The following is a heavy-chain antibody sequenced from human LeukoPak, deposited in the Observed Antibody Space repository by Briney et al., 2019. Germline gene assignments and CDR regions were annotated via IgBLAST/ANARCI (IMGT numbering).Heavy chain of an antibody. Sequence: GGSLRLSCAASGFTFSSYSMNWVRQAPGKGLEWVSYISSSSSTIYYADSVKGRFTISRDNAKNSLFLQMNSLRDEDTAMYYYARGKVFRNDYYYYGMDVWGQGTTVTVSS. J-gene: IGHJ6*02. CDR3: ARGKVFRNDYYYYGMDV. D-gene: IGHD3-3*01. CDR1: GFTFSSYS. V-gene: IGHV3-48*02. CDR2: ISSSSSTI.